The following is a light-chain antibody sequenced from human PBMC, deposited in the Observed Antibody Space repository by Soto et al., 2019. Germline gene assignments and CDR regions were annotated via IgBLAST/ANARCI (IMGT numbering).Light chain of an antibody. CDR3: QQYSGYSFA. CDR2: DAS. V-gene: IGKV1-5*01. CDR1: QNVNNW. Sequence: DIQMTPSPSTLYASVGDRVTITCRANQNVNNWLAWYQQKPGEAPTVLIYDASTLEGGVPSRFSGSGSGTEFPLICGSLQPDDFSLYYCQQYSGYSFAFGAGTKVGI. J-gene: IGKJ3*01.